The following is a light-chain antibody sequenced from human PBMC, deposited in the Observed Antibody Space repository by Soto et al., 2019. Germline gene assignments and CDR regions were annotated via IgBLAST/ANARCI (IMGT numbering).Light chain of an antibody. CDR1: QSVSSSY. V-gene: IGKV3-20*01. J-gene: IGKJ1*01. CDR2: GAS. CDR3: QQYGSSGT. Sequence: EIVLTQSPGTLSLSPGERATLSCRASQSVSSSYLAWSQQKPGQAPRLLIYGASNRATGIPDRFSGSGSGTDFTLTIRRLEPEDFAVDYCQQYGSSGTFGQGTKVDIK.